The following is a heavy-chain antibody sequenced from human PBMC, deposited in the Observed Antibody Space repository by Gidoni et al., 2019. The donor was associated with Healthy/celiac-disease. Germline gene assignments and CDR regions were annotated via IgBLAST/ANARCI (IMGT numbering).Heavy chain of an antibody. V-gene: IGHV4-59*01. CDR3: ASYSYGSAFDI. D-gene: IGHD5-18*01. Sequence: STNYNPSLKSRVTISVDTSKNQFSLKLSSVTAADTAVYYCASYSYGSAFDIWGQGTMVTVSS. CDR2: ST. J-gene: IGHJ3*02.